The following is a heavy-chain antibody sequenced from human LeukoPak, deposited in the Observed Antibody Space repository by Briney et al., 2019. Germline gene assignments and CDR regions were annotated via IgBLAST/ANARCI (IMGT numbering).Heavy chain of an antibody. J-gene: IGHJ4*02. CDR3: ARSGDYIKEGFDY. CDR1: GYSIRSGHY. V-gene: IGHV4-38-2*01. CDR2: INHSGIT. D-gene: IGHD3-22*01. Sequence: WETLSLTCAVSGYSIRSGHYWGWIRQSPGKGLEWIGSINHSGITEYNPSLKSRVTLSVDTSKNQFSLQLRSVTAADRALYYCARSGDYIKEGFDYWGPRTQVTVSS.